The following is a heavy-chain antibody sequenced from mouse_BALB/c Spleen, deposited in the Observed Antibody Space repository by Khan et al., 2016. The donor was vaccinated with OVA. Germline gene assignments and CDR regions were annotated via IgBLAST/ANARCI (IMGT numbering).Heavy chain of an antibody. Sequence: VQLKESGPGLVKPSQSLSLICTVTGYSITSDYAWNWIRQFPGNKLEWMGFISYSGNNNYNPSLKSRISINRDTSKNQFFLQLNSVTTEDTATYYCARVYGGDFDYWGQGTTLTVSS. CDR1: GYSITSDYA. CDR3: ARVYGGDFDY. D-gene: IGHD1-1*01. CDR2: ISYSGNN. J-gene: IGHJ2*01. V-gene: IGHV3-2*02.